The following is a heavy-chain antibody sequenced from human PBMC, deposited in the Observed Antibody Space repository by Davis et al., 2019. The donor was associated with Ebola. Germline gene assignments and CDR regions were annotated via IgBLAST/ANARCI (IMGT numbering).Heavy chain of an antibody. CDR1: GFTFSNYN. CDR2: ISSSSSYI. CDR3: ARGEGSDYFVVAGGGDDAFDI. Sequence: GSLRLSCAVSGFTFSNYNMNWVRQAPGKGLEWVSSISSSSSYIYYADSVKGRFTISRDNAKNSLYLQMNSLRAEDTAVYYCARGEGSDYFVVAGGGDDAFDIWGQGTMVTVSS. D-gene: IGHD2/OR15-2a*01. J-gene: IGHJ3*02. V-gene: IGHV3-21*01.